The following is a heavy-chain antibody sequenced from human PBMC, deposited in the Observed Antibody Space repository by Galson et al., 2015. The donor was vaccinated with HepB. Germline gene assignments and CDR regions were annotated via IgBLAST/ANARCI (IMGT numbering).Heavy chain of an antibody. J-gene: IGHJ4*02. Sequence: SCKASGDTLTGYYMHWMRQDPGQGLEWIGGINPNSGRTKYVQKFPDRVTVTRDTPTKTVYMELTRLTSDDTAVYYCAAEHCSGAHWDSWLKALALWGQGTLVTVSS. V-gene: IGHV1-2*02. CDR2: INPNSGRT. CDR1: GDTLTGYY. D-gene: IGHD2-15*01. CDR3: AAEHCSGAHWDSWLKALAL.